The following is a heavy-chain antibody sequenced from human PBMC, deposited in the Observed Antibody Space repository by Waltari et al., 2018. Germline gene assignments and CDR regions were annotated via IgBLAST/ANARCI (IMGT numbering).Heavy chain of an antibody. CDR1: GGTFSSYA. CDR2: IIPIFGTA. D-gene: IGHD3-10*01. V-gene: IGHV1-69*05. CDR3: ASSLTSYYYGSGSRYGMDV. J-gene: IGHJ6*02. Sequence: QVQLVQSGAEGKKPGSSVTVSCTASGGTFSSYAVSWVRQAPGQGLEWMGGIIPIFGTANYAQKFQGRVTITTDESTSTAYMELSSLRSEDTAVYYCASSLTSYYYGSGSRYGMDVWGQGTTVTVSS.